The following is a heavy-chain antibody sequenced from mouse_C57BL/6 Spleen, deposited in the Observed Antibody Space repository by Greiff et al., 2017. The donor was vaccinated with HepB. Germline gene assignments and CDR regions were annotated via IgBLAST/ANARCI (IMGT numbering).Heavy chain of an antibody. CDR1: GYTFTSYW. J-gene: IGHJ4*01. CDR2: IYPGNSDT. D-gene: IGHD2-2*01. Sequence: EVQLQQSGTVLARPGASVKMSCKTSGYTFTSYWMHWVKQRPGQGLEWIGAIYPGNSDTSYNQKFKGKAKLTAVTSASTAYRELISLSNEDSAVYYCTRSGGYDYAMDYWGQGTSVTVSS. CDR3: TRSGGYDYAMDY. V-gene: IGHV1-5*01.